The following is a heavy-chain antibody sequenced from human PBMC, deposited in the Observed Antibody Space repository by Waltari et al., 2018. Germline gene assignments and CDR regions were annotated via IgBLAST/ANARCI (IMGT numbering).Heavy chain of an antibody. CDR2: TIPLLGLT. V-gene: IGHV1-69*04. D-gene: IGHD4-17*01. CDR3: ATGDGDIVQAFDT. Sequence: QVQLMQSGAEVKKPGSSVKVSCRASGGTFSNFAISWVRQAPGQGLEWMGGTIPLLGLTKFAERFQGSVTLTADESTNTAHMELSKLRSEDTAVYYCATGDGDIVQAFDTWGQGTKVTVSS. CDR1: GGTFSNFA. J-gene: IGHJ3*02.